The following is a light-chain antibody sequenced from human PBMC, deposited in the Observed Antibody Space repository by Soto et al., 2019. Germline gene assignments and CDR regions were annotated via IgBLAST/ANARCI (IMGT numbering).Light chain of an antibody. CDR1: SSNIGSNY. J-gene: IGLJ2*01. Sequence: QSVLTQPPSASGTPGQRVTISCSGSSSNIGSNYVYWYQQLPGTAPKLLIYRNNQRPSGVPDRFSGSKSDTSASLAISGLRSEDEADYYCAAWDDSLVLVFGGGTKVTVL. V-gene: IGLV1-47*01. CDR2: RNN. CDR3: AAWDDSLVLV.